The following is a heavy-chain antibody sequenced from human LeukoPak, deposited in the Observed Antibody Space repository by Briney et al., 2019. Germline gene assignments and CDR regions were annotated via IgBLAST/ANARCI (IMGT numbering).Heavy chain of an antibody. Sequence: GGSLRLSCAASGFTFSSYEMNWVRQAPGKGLEWVSYISSSGSTIYYADSVKGRFTISRDNAKNSLYLQMNSLRAEDTAVYYCERADSKYQLLWGHFDYWGQGTLVTVSS. CDR2: ISSSGSTI. J-gene: IGHJ4*02. V-gene: IGHV3-48*03. CDR1: GFTFSSYE. CDR3: ERADSKYQLLWGHFDY. D-gene: IGHD2-2*01.